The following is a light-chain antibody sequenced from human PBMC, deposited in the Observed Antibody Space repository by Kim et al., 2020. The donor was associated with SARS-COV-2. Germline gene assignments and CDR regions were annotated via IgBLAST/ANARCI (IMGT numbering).Light chain of an antibody. CDR2: SYD. CDR1: NSNIQFNP. Sequence: QSVLTQPPSASGTPGQRVTISCSGSNSNIQFNPVIWYQQLPGAAPKLLIHSYDERPSGVPDRFSGSRSGTSASLAISGLQSEDEADYYCAAWDDTVNGMLFGGGTQLTVL. CDR3: AAWDDTVNGML. V-gene: IGLV1-44*01. J-gene: IGLJ2*01.